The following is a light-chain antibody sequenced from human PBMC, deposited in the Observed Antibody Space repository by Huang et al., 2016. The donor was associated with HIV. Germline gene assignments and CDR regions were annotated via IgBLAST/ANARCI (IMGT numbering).Light chain of an antibody. V-gene: IGKV3-11*01. CDR3: QQRSNWPLT. Sequence: EIVLTQSPATLSLSPGETATLSCRASPSVRSYLAWYQHKPGQAPRLLIYDTSIRASGVPGRISGGGSGTDFTLTISGLEPEDFAVYYCQQRSNWPLTFGGGTKVEI. CDR1: PSVRSY. J-gene: IGKJ4*01. CDR2: DTS.